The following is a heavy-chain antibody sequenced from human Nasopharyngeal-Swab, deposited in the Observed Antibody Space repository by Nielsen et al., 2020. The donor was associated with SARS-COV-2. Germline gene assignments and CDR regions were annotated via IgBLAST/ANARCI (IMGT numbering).Heavy chain of an antibody. V-gene: IGHV3-21*01. CDR3: VKDSMVIAYKPDDYGMDV. CDR2: ISSRGDYI. Sequence: GESLKISCVASGFTFSIYTMNWVRQAPGKGLEWVSAISSRGDYIYYAPSVEGRFTISRDNAKKSLYLQMNSLRAEDTAVYFCVKDSMVIAYKPDDYGMDVWGQGTTVTVSS. CDR1: GFTFSIYT. J-gene: IGHJ6*02. D-gene: IGHD2-21*01.